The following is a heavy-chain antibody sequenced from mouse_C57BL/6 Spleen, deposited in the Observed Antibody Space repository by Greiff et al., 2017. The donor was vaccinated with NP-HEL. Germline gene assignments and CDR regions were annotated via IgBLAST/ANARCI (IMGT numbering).Heavy chain of an antibody. V-gene: IGHV1-54*01. Sequence: VQLQQSGAELVRPGTSVKVSCKASGYAFTNYLIEWVKQRPGQGLEWIGVINPGSGGTNYNEKFKGKATLTADKSSSTAYMQLSSLTSEDSAVYFCARSINWYFDVWGTGTTVTVSS. J-gene: IGHJ1*03. D-gene: IGHD1-2*01. CDR2: INPGSGGT. CDR3: ARSINWYFDV. CDR1: GYAFTNYL.